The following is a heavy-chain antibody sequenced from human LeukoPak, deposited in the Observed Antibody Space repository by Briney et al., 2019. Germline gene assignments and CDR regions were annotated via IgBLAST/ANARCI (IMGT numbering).Heavy chain of an antibody. Sequence: PGGSLRLSCAASGFTVSSNYMSWVRQAPGKGLEWVSVIYSGGSTYYADSVKGRFTISRDNSKNTLYLQMDSLRAEDTAVYYCAREASTVVTPPHFDYWGQGTLVTVSS. V-gene: IGHV3-66*01. CDR3: AREASTVVTPPHFDY. CDR1: GFTVSSNY. CDR2: IYSGGST. D-gene: IGHD4-23*01. J-gene: IGHJ4*02.